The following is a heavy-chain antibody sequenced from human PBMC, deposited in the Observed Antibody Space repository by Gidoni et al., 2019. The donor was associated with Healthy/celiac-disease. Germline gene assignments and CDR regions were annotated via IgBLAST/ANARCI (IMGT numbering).Heavy chain of an antibody. CDR2: VDPEEGET. J-gene: IGHJ4*02. Sequence: EVQLVQSGAEVKKPGATVKISCKVSGYTYTDYYMPWVQQAPGKGLEWMGLVDPEEGETIYAEKFQGRVTITADTSTDTAYMELSSLRSGDTAVYYGASPYYDFWSGYRTWGQGTLVTVSS. CDR3: ASPYYDFWSGYRT. CDR1: GYTYTDYY. D-gene: IGHD3-3*01. V-gene: IGHV1-69-2*01.